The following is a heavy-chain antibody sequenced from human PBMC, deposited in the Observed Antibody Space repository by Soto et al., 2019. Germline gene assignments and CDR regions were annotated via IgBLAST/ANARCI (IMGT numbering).Heavy chain of an antibody. CDR2: IYYSGST. J-gene: IGHJ6*02. D-gene: IGHD6-13*01. Sequence: PSETLSLTCTVSGGSISSGGYYWSWIRQHPGKGLEWIGYIYYSGSTYYNPSLKSRVTISVDTSKNQFSLKLSSVTAADTAVYYCARDGAAAGTLDVWGQGTTVTVSS. V-gene: IGHV4-31*03. CDR1: GGSISSGGYY. CDR3: ARDGAAAGTLDV.